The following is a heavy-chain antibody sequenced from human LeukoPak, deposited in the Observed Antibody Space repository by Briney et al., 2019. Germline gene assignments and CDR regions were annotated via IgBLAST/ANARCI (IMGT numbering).Heavy chain of an antibody. V-gene: IGHV3-53*01. CDR2: IYSDGTT. CDR3: AGEWGEKRYFASHMDV. D-gene: IGHD3-9*01. CDR1: EFSVSTNC. Sequence: PGGSLRLSCEASEFSVSTNCMSWVRQAPGKGLEWVSVIYSDGTTYYADSVKGRFTVSRDKYKNTLYLQMNSLRVEDTAVYYCAGEWGEKRYFASHMDVWAKGTRVPVP. J-gene: IGHJ6*03.